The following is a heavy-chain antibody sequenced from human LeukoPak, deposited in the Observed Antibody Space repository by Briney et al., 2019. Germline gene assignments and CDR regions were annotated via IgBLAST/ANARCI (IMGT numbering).Heavy chain of an antibody. CDR2: MSFDGSKT. CDR1: GFNFSTYS. D-gene: IGHD3-10*01. Sequence: GGSLRLSCAASGFNFSTYSMHWVRQTPGKGLEWLAVMSFDGSKTYHADSVKGRFIVSRDNSKNTLYLQMNSLRVEDTAVYYCARDRGHYNSGSILDYWGQGTQVTVSS. V-gene: IGHV3-30*03. CDR3: ARDRGHYNSGSILDY. J-gene: IGHJ4*02.